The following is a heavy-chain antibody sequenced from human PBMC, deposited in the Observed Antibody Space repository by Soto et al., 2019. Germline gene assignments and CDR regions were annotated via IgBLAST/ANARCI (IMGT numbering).Heavy chain of an antibody. D-gene: IGHD2-2*01. CDR1: GFTFSSYA. CDR3: ARDKGGLCQN. Sequence: QVQLVESGGGVVQPGRSLRLSCAASGFTFSSYAMHWVRQAPGKGLEWVAVISYDGSNKYYADSVKGRFTISRDNSKNTLYLQMKSLRAEDTAVYYCARDKGGLCQNWGQGTLVTVSS. J-gene: IGHJ4*02. CDR2: ISYDGSNK. V-gene: IGHV3-30-3*01.